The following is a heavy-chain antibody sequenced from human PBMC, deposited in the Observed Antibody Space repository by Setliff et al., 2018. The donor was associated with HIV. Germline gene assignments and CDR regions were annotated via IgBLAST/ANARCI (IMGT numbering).Heavy chain of an antibody. D-gene: IGHD4-17*01. J-gene: IGHJ4*02. V-gene: IGHV1-2*02. Sequence: ASVKVSCKASGYTFTDYYIHWVRQAPGQGLEWMGWIYPNTGGTNYAQKFQGRVTMTRDTSISTAYMELSRLRSDDTDVYYCARSTTADWGQGTMVTVSS. CDR3: ARSTTAD. CDR2: IYPNTGGT. CDR1: GYTFTDYY.